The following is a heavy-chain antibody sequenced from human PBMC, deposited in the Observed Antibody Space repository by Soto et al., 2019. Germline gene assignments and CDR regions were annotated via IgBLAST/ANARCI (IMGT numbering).Heavy chain of an antibody. CDR3: ARGGYSSSWYDPYFDY. Sequence: QLLESGPGLVKPSETLSLTCTVSGGSISSSSYYWGWIRQPPGKGLEWIGSIYYSGSTYYNPSLKSRVTISVDTSNNQFSLKLSSVTAADTAVYYCARGGYSSSWYDPYFDYWGQGTLVTVSS. J-gene: IGHJ4*02. CDR1: GGSISSSSYY. V-gene: IGHV4-39*01. CDR2: IYYSGST. D-gene: IGHD6-13*01.